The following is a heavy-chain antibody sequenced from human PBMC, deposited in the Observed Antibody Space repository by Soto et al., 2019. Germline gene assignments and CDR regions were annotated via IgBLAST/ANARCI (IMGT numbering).Heavy chain of an antibody. J-gene: IGHJ6*03. CDR1: GFTFSSYS. Sequence: GGSLRLSCAASGFTFSSYSMNWVRQAPGKGLEWVSSISSSSSYIYYADSVKGRFTISRDNAKNSLYLQMNSLRAEDTAVYYCARHLLFYGSGIISPPYYYYYYMDVWGKGTTVTVSS. CDR2: ISSSSSYI. D-gene: IGHD3-10*01. V-gene: IGHV3-21*01. CDR3: ARHLLFYGSGIISPPYYYYYYMDV.